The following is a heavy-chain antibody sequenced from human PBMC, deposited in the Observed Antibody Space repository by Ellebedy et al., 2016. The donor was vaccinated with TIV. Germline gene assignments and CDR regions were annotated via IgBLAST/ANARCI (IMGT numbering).Heavy chain of an antibody. J-gene: IGHJ4*02. CDR1: GGSISSYY. V-gene: IGHV4-59*01. CDR3: ARGRRGYTYGLVFDS. D-gene: IGHD5-18*01. CDR2: IYDTGNT. Sequence: MPGGSLRLSCTVSGGSISSYYWSWIRQSPGKGLEYIGYIYDTGNTNYNPSLKRRVTISVDTSKNQFSLKLNSVTTADTAVYYCARGRRGYTYGLVFDSWGQGTLVTVSS.